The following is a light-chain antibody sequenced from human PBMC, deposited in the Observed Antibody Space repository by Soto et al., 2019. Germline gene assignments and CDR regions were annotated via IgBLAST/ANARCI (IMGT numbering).Light chain of an antibody. V-gene: IGLV2-14*01. CDR1: SSDVGSYTY. Sequence: QSALTQPASVSGSPRQSITISCTGASSDVGSYTYVSWYQQHPGKAPKLMIYEVNNRPSGVSNRFSGSKSGNTASLTISGLQAEDEADYYCSSYTSSSTLYVFGTGNKV. CDR3: SSYTSSSTLYV. CDR2: EVN. J-gene: IGLJ1*01.